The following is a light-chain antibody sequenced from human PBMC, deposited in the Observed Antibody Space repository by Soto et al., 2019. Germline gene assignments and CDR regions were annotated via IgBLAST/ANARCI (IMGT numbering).Light chain of an antibody. CDR3: QEYNVWPLT. J-gene: IGKJ4*01. CDR1: QSGSSN. V-gene: IGKV3-15*01. CDR2: VAS. Sequence: EIVMTQSPATLSVSPGERATLSCRASQSGSSNLAWYQQTPGQTPNLLIYVASTRSTGIPPRSSGSGSGTEFTLTNSSLQSEDVAVYYCQEYNVWPLTFGGGTKVEFK.